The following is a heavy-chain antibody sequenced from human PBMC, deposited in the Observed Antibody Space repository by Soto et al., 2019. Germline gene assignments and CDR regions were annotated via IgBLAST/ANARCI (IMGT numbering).Heavy chain of an antibody. CDR3: ERDRGYCSGGSFYVDFDY. CDR1: GFTFSSYD. CDR2: IGTAGGT. D-gene: IGHD2-15*01. V-gene: IGHV3-13*01. Sequence: EVQLVESGGGLVQPGGSLRLSCAASGFTFSSYDMHWVRQATGKGLEWVSAIGTAGGTYYPGSLKGRVTISIENANTSLYLQMNSLRAGDTAVYYCERDRGYCSGGSFYVDFDYWGQGTLVTVSS. J-gene: IGHJ4*02.